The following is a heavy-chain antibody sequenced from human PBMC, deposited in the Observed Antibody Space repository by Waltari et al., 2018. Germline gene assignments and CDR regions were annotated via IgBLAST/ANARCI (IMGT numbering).Heavy chain of an antibody. CDR1: GGSLSGAF. V-gene: IGHV4-34*02. J-gene: IGHJ3*02. D-gene: IGHD2-15*01. Sequence: QVQLQQLGARLLKPSATLSLSCAVNGGSLSGAFWRWNRQPPGRGLEWIGEIHQTASPNYNPSLKSRVSISVDTSKSQVSLRMTSVSVADTAVYYCARQPIVVGAPVTDAFDIWGQGTLVRVSS. CDR2: IHQTASP. CDR3: ARQPIVVGAPVTDAFDI.